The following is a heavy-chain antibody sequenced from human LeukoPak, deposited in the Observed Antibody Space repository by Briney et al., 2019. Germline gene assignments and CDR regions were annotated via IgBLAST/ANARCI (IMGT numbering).Heavy chain of an antibody. CDR3: ARINSTSSYDH. Sequence: PSETPSLTCGVYGGSFSGYYWSWIRQSPGKGLEWIGEINHSGSSNKNPSLKSRVTISVDTSKNQFSLKLSSVTAADTAVYYCARINSTSSYDHWGQGSLVTVSS. CDR2: INHSGSS. D-gene: IGHD6-6*01. V-gene: IGHV4-34*01. J-gene: IGHJ4*02. CDR1: GGSFSGYY.